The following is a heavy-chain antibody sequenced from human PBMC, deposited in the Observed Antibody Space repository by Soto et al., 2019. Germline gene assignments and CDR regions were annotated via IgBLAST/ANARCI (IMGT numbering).Heavy chain of an antibody. CDR2: ISAYNGNT. Sequence: ASVKVSCKASGYTFTSYGISWVRQAPGQGLEWMGWISAYNGNTNYAQKLQGRVTMTTDTSTSTAYMELRSLRSDDTAVYYCARELLYSGSYYSDYWGQGTLVTVSS. D-gene: IGHD1-26*01. CDR1: GYTFTSYG. J-gene: IGHJ4*02. V-gene: IGHV1-18*01. CDR3: ARELLYSGSYYSDY.